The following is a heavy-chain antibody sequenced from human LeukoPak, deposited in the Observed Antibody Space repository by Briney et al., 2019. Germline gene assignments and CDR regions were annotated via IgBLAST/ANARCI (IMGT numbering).Heavy chain of an antibody. Sequence: GGSLRLSCAASGFTFSNAWMSWVRQAPGKGLEWVGRIKSKTDGGTTDYAAPVKGRFTISRDDSKNTLYLQMNSLKTGDTAVYYCTTPPGGYCSSTSCPRAFDIWGQGTMVTVSS. CDR1: GFTFSNAW. J-gene: IGHJ3*02. D-gene: IGHD2-2*01. CDR2: IKSKTDGGTT. CDR3: TTPPGGYCSSTSCPRAFDI. V-gene: IGHV3-15*01.